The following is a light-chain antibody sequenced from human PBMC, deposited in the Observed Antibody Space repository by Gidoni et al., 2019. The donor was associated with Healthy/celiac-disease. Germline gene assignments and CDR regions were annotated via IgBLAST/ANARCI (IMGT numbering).Light chain of an antibody. CDR3: QQYDNLPLT. V-gene: IGKV1-33*01. CDR1: QDISNY. CDR2: DAS. Sequence: KQMTQSPSSLSASVGDRVTITCPASQDISNYLNWYQQKPGKAPKLLIYDASNLEKGVPSGFSGSVSGTDFTFTISSLQPEDIATYYCQQYDNLPLTFGGGTKVEIK. J-gene: IGKJ4*01.